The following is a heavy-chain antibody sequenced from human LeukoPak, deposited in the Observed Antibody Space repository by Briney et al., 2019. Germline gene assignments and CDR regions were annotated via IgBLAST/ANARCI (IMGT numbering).Heavy chain of an antibody. CDR3: ARVTAVAGFTNFDY. CDR2: IYYSGST. CDR1: GGSISTYY. D-gene: IGHD6-19*01. J-gene: IGHJ4*02. Sequence: PSETLSLTCTVSGGSISTYYWSWIRQPPGKGLEWIGYIYYSGSTDYNPYLKSRVSISADTSKNQFSLKLSSVTAADTAVYYCARVTAVAGFTNFDYWGQGTLVTVSS. V-gene: IGHV4-59*01.